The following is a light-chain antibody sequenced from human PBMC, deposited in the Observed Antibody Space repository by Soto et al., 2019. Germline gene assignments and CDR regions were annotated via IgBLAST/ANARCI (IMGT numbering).Light chain of an antibody. J-gene: IGLJ1*01. CDR2: EVS. V-gene: IGLV2-14*01. CDR3: SSYTSSSTLYV. CDR1: SSDIGGYNY. Sequence: QSVLTQPASVSGSPGQSITISCAGTSSDIGGYNYVFWYQQHPGKAPKVMIYEVSNRPSGVSNRFSGSKSGNTASLTISGLQAEDEADYYCSSYTSSSTLYVFGSGTKVTVL.